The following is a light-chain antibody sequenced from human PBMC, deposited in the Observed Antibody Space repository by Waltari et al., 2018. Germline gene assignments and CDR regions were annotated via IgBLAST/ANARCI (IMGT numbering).Light chain of an antibody. CDR3: QKYVSLPAT. V-gene: IGKV3-20*01. CDR2: DAS. CDR1: QSVSRS. J-gene: IGKJ1*01. Sequence: EIVLTQSPGTLSLSPGEGATLSGRASQSVSRSLAWDQQKPGQAPRLLIYDASTRATGIPDRFSGSGSGTDFSLTISRLEPEDFAVYYCQKYVSLPATFGQGTTVEIK.